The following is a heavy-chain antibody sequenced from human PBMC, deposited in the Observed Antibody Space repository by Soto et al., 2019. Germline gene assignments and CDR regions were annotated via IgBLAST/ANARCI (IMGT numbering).Heavy chain of an antibody. Sequence: SETLSLTCTVSGGSISSGDYYWSWIRQPPGKGLEWIGYIYYSGSTYYNPSLKSRVTISVDTSKNQFSLKLSSVTAADTAVYYCARATYDSSGFDIWGQGTMVTVSS. V-gene: IGHV4-30-4*01. D-gene: IGHD3-22*01. J-gene: IGHJ3*02. CDR1: GGSISSGDYY. CDR3: ARATYDSSGFDI. CDR2: IYYSGST.